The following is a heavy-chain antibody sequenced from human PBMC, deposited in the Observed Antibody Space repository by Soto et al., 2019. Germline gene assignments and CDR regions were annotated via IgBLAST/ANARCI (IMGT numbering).Heavy chain of an antibody. J-gene: IGHJ4*02. CDR1: GFTFSSYA. V-gene: IGHV3-23*01. CDR3: AKPLAHGRVRVTGIDS. D-gene: IGHD2-15*01. CDR2: INEAGDDT. Sequence: EVQLLESGGGLVQPGGSLRLSCEASGFTFSSYAMKWVRQAPGKGLEWVSSINEAGDDTYYANSVRGRFTISRDNSKNTLNLQMNSLSAEDTATYYCAKPLAHGRVRVTGIDSWGQGTLVTVSS.